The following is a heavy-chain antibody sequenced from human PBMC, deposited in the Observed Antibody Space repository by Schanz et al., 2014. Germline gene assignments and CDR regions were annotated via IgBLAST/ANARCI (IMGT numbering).Heavy chain of an antibody. Sequence: QLMQSGSEVRKPGASVKVSCKASGYTFTSYYMHWVRQAPGQGLEWMGIINPSGGSTSYAQKFQGRVTMTADKSTSTVYMEVSGLRSEDTAVYYCAKVDRTRYYAMDVWGQGTTXTVS. CDR2: INPSGGST. D-gene: IGHD3-9*01. CDR3: AKVDRTRYYAMDV. CDR1: GYTFTSYY. J-gene: IGHJ6*02. V-gene: IGHV1-46*01.